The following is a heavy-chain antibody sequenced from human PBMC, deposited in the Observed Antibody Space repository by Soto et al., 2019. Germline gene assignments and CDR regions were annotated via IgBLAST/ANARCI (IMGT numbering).Heavy chain of an antibody. J-gene: IGHJ4*02. D-gene: IGHD3-22*01. CDR1: GGSISSYY. Sequence: QVQLQESGPGLVKPSETLSLTCTVSGGSISSYYWSWIRQPPGKGLEWLGYIYYSGSTNYNPSLKSRVTISVDTSKNQFSLKLSSVTAADTAVYYCARGGPRYYDSSGFEAQFGYWGQGTLVTVSS. CDR3: ARGGPRYYDSSGFEAQFGY. V-gene: IGHV4-59*01. CDR2: IYYSGST.